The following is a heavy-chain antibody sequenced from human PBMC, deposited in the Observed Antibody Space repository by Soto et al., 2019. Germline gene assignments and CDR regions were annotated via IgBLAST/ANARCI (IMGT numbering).Heavy chain of an antibody. D-gene: IGHD5-18*01. CDR1: GGPISGSTYY. CDR2: IYYSGNT. V-gene: IGHV4-39*01. J-gene: IGHJ3*02. CDR3: ARHSKVDTAYSPFDI. Sequence: QVQLQGSGPGLVKPSETLSLTCTVSGGPISGSTYYWGWIRQPPGKGLEWIGSIYYSGNTYYNPSLNSRVTLAVDTSKNQFSLKLSSVTAADTAVYYCARHSKVDTAYSPFDIWGQGTMVTVSS.